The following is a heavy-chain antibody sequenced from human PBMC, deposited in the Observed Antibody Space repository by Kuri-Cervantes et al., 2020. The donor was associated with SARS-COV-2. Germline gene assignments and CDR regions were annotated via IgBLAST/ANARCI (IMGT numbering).Heavy chain of an antibody. CDR1: GGTFSSYA. V-gene: IGHV1-69*13. CDR2: IIPIFGTA. J-gene: IGHJ6*02. CDR3: ARKGGEVGATLYGMDV. Sequence: SVKVSCKASGGTFSSYAISWVRQAPGQGLEWMGGIIPIFGTANYAQKFQGRVTITADESTSTAYMELGSLRPEDTAVYYCARKGGEVGATLYGMDVWGQGTTVTVSS. D-gene: IGHD1-26*01.